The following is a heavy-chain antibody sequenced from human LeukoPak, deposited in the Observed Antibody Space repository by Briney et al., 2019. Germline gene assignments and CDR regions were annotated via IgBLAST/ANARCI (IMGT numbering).Heavy chain of an antibody. J-gene: IGHJ4*02. D-gene: IGHD3-10*01. CDR1: GFTFSSYG. V-gene: IGHV3-23*01. Sequence: GGSLRLSCAASGFTFSSYGMSWVRQAPGKGLEWVSAISGSGGSTYYADSVKGRFTISRDNSKNTLYLQMNSLRAEDTAVYYCAKVRTMVRGVLDYFDYWGQGTLVTVSS. CDR2: ISGSGGST. CDR3: AKVRTMVRGVLDYFDY.